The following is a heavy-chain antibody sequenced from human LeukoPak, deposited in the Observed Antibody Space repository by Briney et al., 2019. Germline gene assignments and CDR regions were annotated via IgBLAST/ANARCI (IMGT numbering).Heavy chain of an antibody. Sequence: QTGGSLRLSCAASGFTFSSYGTHWVRQAPGKGLEWVAVISYDGSNKYYADSVKGRFTISRDNSKNTLYLQMNSLRVEDTAVYYCAKAGYTYGPLAGTSLDYWGQGTLVTVSS. V-gene: IGHV3-30*18. CDR1: GFTFSSYG. CDR3: AKAGYTYGPLAGTSLDY. J-gene: IGHJ4*02. CDR2: ISYDGSNK. D-gene: IGHD5-18*01.